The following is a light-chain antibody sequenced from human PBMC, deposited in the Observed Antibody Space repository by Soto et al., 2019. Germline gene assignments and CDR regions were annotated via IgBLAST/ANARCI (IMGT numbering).Light chain of an antibody. J-gene: IGKJ1*01. CDR3: QQYNSYWT. V-gene: IGKV1-5*03. CDR2: KAS. CDR1: RSISSW. Sequence: DIQMTQSPSTLSASVGERVTITCRTSRSISSWLAWYQQKPGKAPKVLIYKASSLESGVPSRFSGSGSGTEFTLTIISLQPDDFATYYCQQYNSYWTFGQGTKVEIK.